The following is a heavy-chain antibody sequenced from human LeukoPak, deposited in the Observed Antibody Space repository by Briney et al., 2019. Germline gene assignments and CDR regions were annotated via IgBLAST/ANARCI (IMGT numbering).Heavy chain of an antibody. J-gene: IGHJ4*02. Sequence: SETLSLTCAVYGGSFSGYCWSWIRQPPGKGLEWIGEINHSGSTNYNPSLKSRVTISVDTSKNQFSLKLSSVTAADTAVYYCARQDIVLMVYASWGQGTLVTVSS. CDR3: ARQDIVLMVYAS. CDR1: GGSFSGYC. CDR2: INHSGST. V-gene: IGHV4-34*01. D-gene: IGHD2-8*01.